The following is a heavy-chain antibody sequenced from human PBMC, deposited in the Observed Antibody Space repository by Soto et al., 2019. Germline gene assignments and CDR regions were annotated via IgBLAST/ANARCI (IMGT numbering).Heavy chain of an antibody. D-gene: IGHD3-22*01. CDR1: GYTLTELS. Sequence: ASVKVSCKVSGYTLTELSMHWVRQAPGKGLEWMGGFDPEDGETIYAQKFQGRVTMTEDTSTDTAYMELSSLRSEDTAVYYCATLPPTSYYDSSGPHFSFDYWGQGTLVTV. J-gene: IGHJ4*02. CDR3: ATLPPTSYYDSSGPHFSFDY. CDR2: FDPEDGET. V-gene: IGHV1-24*01.